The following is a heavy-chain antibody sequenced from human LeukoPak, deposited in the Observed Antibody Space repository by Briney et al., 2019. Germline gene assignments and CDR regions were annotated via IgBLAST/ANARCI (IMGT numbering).Heavy chain of an antibody. D-gene: IGHD2-15*01. V-gene: IGHV3-9*01. CDR3: TTVLH. CDR2: IGWNSGSI. CDR1: GFTFDDYA. J-gene: IGHJ4*02. Sequence: GGSLRLSCAASGFTFDDYAMHWVRQAPGKGLEWVSGIGWNSGSIGYADSVKGRFTISRDNAKNSLYLQMNSLRAEDTALYYCTTVLHWGQGTLVTVSS.